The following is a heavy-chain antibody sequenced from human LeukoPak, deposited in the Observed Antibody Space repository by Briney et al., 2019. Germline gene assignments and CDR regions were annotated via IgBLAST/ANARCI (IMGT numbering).Heavy chain of an antibody. Sequence: GGSLRLSCAASEFTFSNYWMTWVRQAPGKGLEWVANIKEDGSDKYYVDSVKGRFTISRDDAKNSLYLQMNNLRAEDTAVYYCARDVGYFRFDCWGQGTLVTVSS. J-gene: IGHJ4*02. CDR3: ARDVGYFRFDC. CDR1: EFTFSNYW. V-gene: IGHV3-7*01. CDR2: IKEDGSDK. D-gene: IGHD5-18*01.